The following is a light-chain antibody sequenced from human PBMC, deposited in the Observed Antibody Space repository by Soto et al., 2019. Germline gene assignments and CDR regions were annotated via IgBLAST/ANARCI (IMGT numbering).Light chain of an antibody. CDR2: AAS. V-gene: IGKV1-39*01. J-gene: IGKJ5*01. Sequence: DIQMTQSPSSLSASVGDRVTITCRASQSISSYLNWYQQKPGKAPKLLISAASSLQSGVPSRFSGSGSGTEFTLTISSLQPEDFATYYCQQSYSTPLGFGQGTRLEIK. CDR3: QQSYSTPLG. CDR1: QSISSY.